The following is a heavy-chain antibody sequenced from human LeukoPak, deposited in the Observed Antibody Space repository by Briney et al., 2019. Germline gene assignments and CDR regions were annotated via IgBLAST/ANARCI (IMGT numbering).Heavy chain of an antibody. CDR2: IYYSGST. D-gene: IGHD5-18*01. V-gene: IGHV4-39*01. Sequence: PSETLSLTCTVSGGSISSSSYYWGWTRQPPGKGLEWIGSIYYSGSTYYNPSLKSRVTISVDTSKNQFSLKLSSVTAADTAVYYCARLGYSYGLEPYFDYWGQGTLVTVSS. CDR3: ARLGYSYGLEPYFDY. CDR1: GGSISSSSYY. J-gene: IGHJ4*02.